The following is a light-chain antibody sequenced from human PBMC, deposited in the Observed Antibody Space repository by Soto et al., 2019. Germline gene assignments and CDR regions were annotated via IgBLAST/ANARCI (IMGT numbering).Light chain of an antibody. Sequence: QSVLTQPPSASGTPGQRVTISCSGSSSNIGSNTVNWYQQRAGKVPKVIIYEVTKRPSGVPDRFSGSKSGNTASLTVSGLQAEDEADYFCSSYANNNNILVFGTGTKVTVL. CDR3: SSYANNNNILV. CDR2: EVT. J-gene: IGLJ1*01. CDR1: SSNIGSNT. V-gene: IGLV1-44*01.